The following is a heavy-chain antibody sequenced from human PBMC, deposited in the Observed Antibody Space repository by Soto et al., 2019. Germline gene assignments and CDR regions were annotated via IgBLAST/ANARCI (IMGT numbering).Heavy chain of an antibody. CDR1: GGSFSGYY. V-gene: IGHV4-34*01. J-gene: IGHJ4*02. Sequence: SETLSLTCAVYGGSFSGYYWSWIRQPPGKGLEWIGEINHSGSTNYNPSLKSRVTISVDTSKNQFSLKLSSVTAADTAVYYCARGIRYWGQGTLVTVSS. CDR2: INHSGST. D-gene: IGHD5-18*01. CDR3: ARGIRY.